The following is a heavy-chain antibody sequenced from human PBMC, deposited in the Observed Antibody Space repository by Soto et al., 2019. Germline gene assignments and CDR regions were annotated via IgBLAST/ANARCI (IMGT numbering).Heavy chain of an antibody. J-gene: IGHJ5*02. Sequence: SETLSLTCTVSGGSISSSSYYWGWIRQPPGKGLEWIGTIYYSGSTYYNPSLKSRVTISVDTSKNQFSLKLSSVTAADTAVYYCARTKEPTVLPPFDPWAQEPLVT. D-gene: IGHD2-15*01. V-gene: IGHV4-39*01. CDR2: IYYSGST. CDR1: GGSISSSSYY. CDR3: ARTKEPTVLPPFDP.